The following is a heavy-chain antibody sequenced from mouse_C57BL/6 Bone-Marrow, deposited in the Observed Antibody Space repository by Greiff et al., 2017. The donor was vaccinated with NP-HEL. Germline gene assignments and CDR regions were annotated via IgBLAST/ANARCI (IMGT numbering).Heavy chain of an antibody. Sequence: VQLQQPGAELVRPGSSVKLSCKASGYTFTSYWLHWVKQSPIQGLEWIGNIDPSDSVTHYNQKFKDKATLTVDKSSSTAYMQLSSLTSEDSAVYYCARLNYGSSGWGQGTLVTVSA. D-gene: IGHD1-1*01. CDR3: ARLNYGSSG. J-gene: IGHJ3*01. CDR1: GYTFTSYW. V-gene: IGHV1-52*01. CDR2: IDPSDSVT.